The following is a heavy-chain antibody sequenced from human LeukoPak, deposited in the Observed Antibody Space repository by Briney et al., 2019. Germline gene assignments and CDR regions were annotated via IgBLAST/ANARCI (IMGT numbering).Heavy chain of an antibody. V-gene: IGHV4-59*08. J-gene: IGHJ5*02. D-gene: IGHD3-10*01. CDR3: ARLGGLYYYGSGSYYSWFDP. CDR2: IYYTGST. Sequence: SETLSLPFTVSGGSITSYYWSWIRRPPGKGREWIGYIYYTGSTYYNPSLKSRVTISVDTYKNQFSLKLISVTAADTAVYYCARLGGLYYYGSGSYYSWFDPWGQGTLVTVSS. CDR1: GGSITSYY.